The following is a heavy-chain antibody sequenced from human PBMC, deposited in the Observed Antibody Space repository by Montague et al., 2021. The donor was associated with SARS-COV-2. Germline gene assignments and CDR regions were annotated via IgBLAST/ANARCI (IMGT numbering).Heavy chain of an antibody. CDR3: AREGLHNWFDP. CDR2: IYYRGST. J-gene: IGHJ5*02. CDR1: NGSINNYY. V-gene: IGHV4-59*01. Sequence: SETLSLTCTVSNGSINNYYWSWVRQPPGKRLEWIGYIYYRGSTNYNPSLESRVTTSIDTSKNQFSLKLRSVTAADTAVYFCAREGLHNWFDPWGQGTLVIVSS.